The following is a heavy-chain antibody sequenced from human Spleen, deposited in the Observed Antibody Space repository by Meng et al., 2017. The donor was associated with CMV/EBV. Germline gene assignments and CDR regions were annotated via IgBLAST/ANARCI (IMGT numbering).Heavy chain of an antibody. Sequence: GESLKISCAASRFTFTNYAMHWVRQAPGKGLEWVALISFDGINKYYADSVKGRFTISRDNSKNTLYLQMNSLRVEDTAVYYCAREGVVTPSGFDYWGQGTLVTVSS. CDR3: AREGVVTPSGFDY. V-gene: IGHV3-30*04. CDR1: RFTFTNYA. J-gene: IGHJ4*02. D-gene: IGHD4-23*01. CDR2: ISFDGINK.